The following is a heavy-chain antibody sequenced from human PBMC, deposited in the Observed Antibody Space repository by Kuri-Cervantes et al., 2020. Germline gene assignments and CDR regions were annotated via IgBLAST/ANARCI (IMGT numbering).Heavy chain of an antibody. V-gene: IGHV3-11*04. J-gene: IGHJ4*02. CDR2: ISSSGSTI. D-gene: IGHD2-2*01. Sequence: GGSLRLSCAASGFTFSDYYMSWIRQAPGKGPEWVSYISSSGSTIYYADSVKGRFTISRDNSKNTLYLQMNSLRAEDTAVYYCAKDYCSSTSCYGGNLGYWGQGTLVTVSS. CDR3: AKDYCSSTSCYGGNLGY. CDR1: GFTFSDYY.